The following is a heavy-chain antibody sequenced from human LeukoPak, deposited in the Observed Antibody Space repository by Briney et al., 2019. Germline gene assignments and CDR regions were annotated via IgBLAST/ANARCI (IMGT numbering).Heavy chain of an antibody. CDR1: GDSISSYY. J-gene: IGHJ4*02. D-gene: IGHD6-19*01. Sequence: SETLSLTCTVSGDSISSYYWSWIRQPAGKGLEWIGRIYISGSTNYNPSLKSRVTMSVDTPKNQFSLKLSSVTAADTAVYYCARDGQTGSYSSGWHGGFDYWGQGTLVTVSS. V-gene: IGHV4-4*07. CDR2: IYISGST. CDR3: ARDGQTGSYSSGWHGGFDY.